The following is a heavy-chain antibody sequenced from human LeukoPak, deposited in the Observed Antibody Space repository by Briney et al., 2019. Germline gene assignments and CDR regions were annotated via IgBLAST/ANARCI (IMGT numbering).Heavy chain of an antibody. Sequence: SETLSLTCSVSGGSISSAGNYWTWLRHHPGKGLEWIGYIYYSGSTYYNPSLESRVTISVDTSKSQFSLKLNSVTAADTAVYSCASARQVVRYGMDVWGPGTTVTVSS. V-gene: IGHV4-31*03. CDR3: ASARQVVRYGMDV. CDR2: IYYSGST. J-gene: IGHJ6*02. D-gene: IGHD2-15*01. CDR1: GGSISSAGNY.